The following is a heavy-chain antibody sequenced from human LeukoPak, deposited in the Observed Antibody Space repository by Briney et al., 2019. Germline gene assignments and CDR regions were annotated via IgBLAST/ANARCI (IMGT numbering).Heavy chain of an antibody. J-gene: IGHJ2*01. D-gene: IGHD3-16*02. CDR2: IYTSGST. Sequence: PSETLSLTCTVSGGSISSYYWSWIRQPAGKGLEWIGRIYTSGSTNYNPSLKSRVTMSVDTSMNQFLLKLSSVTAADTAVYYCARDYYDYVWGSSRDPYWYFDLWGRGTLVTVSS. CDR3: ARDYYDYVWGSSRDPYWYFDL. CDR1: GGSISSYY. V-gene: IGHV4-4*07.